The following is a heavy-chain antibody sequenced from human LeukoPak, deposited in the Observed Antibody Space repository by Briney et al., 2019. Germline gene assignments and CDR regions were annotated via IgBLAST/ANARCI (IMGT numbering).Heavy chain of an antibody. Sequence: TGGSLRLSCAASGFTFDDYDMHWVGHAPGEGLEWVSYLSGSGGTTYYADSVKGRFTISRDNSKNTLHLQMNSLRAEDTAVYYCAKDGWDYYDRSGYPNDYWGQGTLVTVSS. D-gene: IGHD3-22*01. CDR1: GFTFDDYD. CDR2: LSGSGGTT. CDR3: AKDGWDYYDRSGYPNDY. J-gene: IGHJ4*02. V-gene: IGHV3-23*01.